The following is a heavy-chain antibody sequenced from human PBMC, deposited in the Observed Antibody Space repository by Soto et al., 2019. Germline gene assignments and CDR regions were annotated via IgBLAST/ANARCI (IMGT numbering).Heavy chain of an antibody. J-gene: IGHJ4*02. V-gene: IGHV3-21*01. D-gene: IGHD3-3*01. CDR3: ARGGGGFLEWFITHPPSIKKDDYFDY. Sequence: GGSLRLSCAASGFTFSSYSMNWVRQAPGKGLEWVSSISSSSSYIYYADSVKGRFTISRDNAKNSLYLQMNSLRAEDTAVYYCARGGGGFLEWFITHPPSIKKDDYFDYWGQGTLVTVSS. CDR1: GFTFSSYS. CDR2: ISSSSSYI.